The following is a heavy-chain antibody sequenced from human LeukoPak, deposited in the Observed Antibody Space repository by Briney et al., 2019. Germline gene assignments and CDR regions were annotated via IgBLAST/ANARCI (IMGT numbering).Heavy chain of an antibody. V-gene: IGHV4-38-2*02. J-gene: IGHJ6*03. Sequence: SETLSLTCIVSGYSISSGYYWVWIRQPPGKGLEWIGSIYHSGSTLYNPSLKIRVTISVDTSKNKFSLKLSSVTAADTAMYYCARDQPYMDVWGEGTTVTVSS. CDR3: ARDQPYMDV. CDR2: IYHSGST. CDR1: GYSISSGYY.